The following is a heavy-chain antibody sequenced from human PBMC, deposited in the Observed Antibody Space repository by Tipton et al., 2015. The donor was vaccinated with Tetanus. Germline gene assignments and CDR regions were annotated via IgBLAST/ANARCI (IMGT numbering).Heavy chain of an antibody. D-gene: IGHD2-15*01. Sequence: QLVQSGAEVRRPGESLKISCQGSGYNFSHHSIGWVRQMAGRGLEWIGIVDPRDSQATHGPSFQGQVTISADRSIGVAYLQWTSLKASDTGIYYCARRRSAVLSGGYHWYFDLWGRGTLVGVSS. V-gene: IGHV5-51*01. CDR2: VDPRDSQA. CDR1: GYNFSHHS. J-gene: IGHJ2*01. CDR3: ARRRSAVLSGGYHWYFDL.